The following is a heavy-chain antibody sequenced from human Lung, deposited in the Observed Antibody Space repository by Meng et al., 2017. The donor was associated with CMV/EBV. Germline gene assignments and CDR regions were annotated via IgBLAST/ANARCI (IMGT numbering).Heavy chain of an antibody. V-gene: IGHV3-7*01. J-gene: IGHJ6*02. D-gene: IGHD2-2*01. Sequence: GGSXRLXXAASGFTFNNYWMTWVRQAPGKGLEWVANIKQDGSEKYYVDSVKGRFTVSRDNAKNSLYLQMNSLRAEDTAVYYCARDAPYCSSTSCYYSYGLDVWXQGTXVTVSS. CDR1: GFTFNNYW. CDR3: ARDAPYCSSTSCYYSYGLDV. CDR2: IKQDGSEK.